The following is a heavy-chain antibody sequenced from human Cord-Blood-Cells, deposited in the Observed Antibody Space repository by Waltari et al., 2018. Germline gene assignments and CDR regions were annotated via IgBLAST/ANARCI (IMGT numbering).Heavy chain of an antibody. J-gene: IGHJ5*02. Sequence: EVQLVESGGGLVQPGGSLRLSCAASGFTFSSYSMNWVRQAPGKGLEWVSYISSGSSTIYYADSVKGRFTISRDNAKNSLYLQMNSLRDEDTAVYYCARVDVAGTGWFDPWGQGTLVTVSS. CDR1: GFTFSSYS. CDR3: ARVDVAGTGWFDP. D-gene: IGHD6-19*01. V-gene: IGHV3-48*02. CDR2: ISSGSSTI.